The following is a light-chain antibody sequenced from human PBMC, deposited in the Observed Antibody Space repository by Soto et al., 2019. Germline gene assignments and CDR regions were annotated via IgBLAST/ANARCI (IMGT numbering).Light chain of an antibody. CDR3: QSCDSSLSRSV. CDR2: GIS. V-gene: IGLV1-40*01. J-gene: IGLJ3*02. Sequence: QSLLTQPPLVSGAPGQRVTISCTGSSSNIGAGYDVLWYHQLPGPAPKLLIYGISNRPSGVPDRLAGSKFGTSASLPITGLQAEDEADYSCQSCDSSLSRSVFGRGNHRTVL. CDR1: SSNIGAGYD.